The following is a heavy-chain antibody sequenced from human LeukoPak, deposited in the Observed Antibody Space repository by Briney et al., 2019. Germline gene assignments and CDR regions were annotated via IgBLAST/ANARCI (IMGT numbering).Heavy chain of an antibody. CDR3: ARQDSSSWYRWGYNWFDP. D-gene: IGHD6-13*01. CDR2: INPNSGGT. CDR1: GYTFTGYY. J-gene: IGHJ5*02. Sequence: ASVKVSCKASGYTFTGYYMHWVRQAPGQGLEWMGWINPNSGGTNYAQKFQGRVTMTRDTSISTAYMELSRLRSDDTAVYYCARQDSSSWYRWGYNWFDPWGQGTLATVSS. V-gene: IGHV1-2*02.